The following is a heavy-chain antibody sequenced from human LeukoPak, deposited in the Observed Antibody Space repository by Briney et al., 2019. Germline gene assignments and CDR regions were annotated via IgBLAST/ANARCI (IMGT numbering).Heavy chain of an antibody. D-gene: IGHD1-14*01. CDR2: ISSSPDYE. V-gene: IGHV3-21*01. CDR1: GFSFSFYS. Sequence: PGGSLRLSCAASGFSFSFYSMSWVRQAPGKGLEWVSSISSSPDYEYYADSLKGRLTISRDNAKNSLYLQMNSLRAEDTAVYYCARNQRRLDYWGQGTLVTVSS. J-gene: IGHJ4*02. CDR3: ARNQRRLDY.